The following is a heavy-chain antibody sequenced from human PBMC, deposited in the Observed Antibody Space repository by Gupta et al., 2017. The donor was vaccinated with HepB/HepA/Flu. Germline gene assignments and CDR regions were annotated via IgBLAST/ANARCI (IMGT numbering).Heavy chain of an antibody. CDR2: CGSDMKT. CDR1: GFSVGSNA. D-gene: IGHD3-3*01. CDR3: AKDLYFWSGMDV. V-gene: IGHV3-23*01. J-gene: IGHJ6*03. Sequence: QLLESGGGLVQPGGSLRLYCAASGFSVGSNAMAWVRQAPGKGLVCVSVCGSDMKTHYADSVRGRFTISRDTVKNTVSLQMNNLRAEDTAVYYCAKDLYFWSGMDVWGEGTTVTVSS.